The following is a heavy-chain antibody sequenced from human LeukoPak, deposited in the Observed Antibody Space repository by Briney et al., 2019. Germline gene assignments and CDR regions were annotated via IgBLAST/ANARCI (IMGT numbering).Heavy chain of an antibody. CDR3: ARDLGWWWPQRLSDAFDI. Sequence: GGSLRLSCAASGFTFSSYSMNWVRQAPGKGLEWVSSISSSSSYIYYADSVKGRFTISRDNAKNSLYLQMNSLRAEDTAVYYCARDLGWWWPQRLSDAFDIWGQGIMVTVSS. V-gene: IGHV3-21*01. J-gene: IGHJ3*02. CDR1: GFTFSSYS. D-gene: IGHD2-21*01. CDR2: ISSSSSYI.